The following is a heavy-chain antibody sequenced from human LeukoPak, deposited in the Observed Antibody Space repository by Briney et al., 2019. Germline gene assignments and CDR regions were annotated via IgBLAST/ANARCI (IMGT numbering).Heavy chain of an antibody. J-gene: IGHJ4*02. Sequence: SETLPLTCAVYGGSFSGYYWSWIRQPPGKGLEWIGEINHSGSTNYNPSLKSRVTISVDTSKNQFSLKLSSVTAADTAVYYCARVRAAAAGDYWGQGTLVTVSS. CDR3: ARVRAAAAGDY. CDR2: INHSGST. D-gene: IGHD6-13*01. V-gene: IGHV4-34*01. CDR1: GGSFSGYY.